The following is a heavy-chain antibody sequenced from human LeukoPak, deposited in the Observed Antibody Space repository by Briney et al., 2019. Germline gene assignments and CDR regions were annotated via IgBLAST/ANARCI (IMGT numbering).Heavy chain of an antibody. CDR1: GFHFTSYW. D-gene: IGHD1-14*01. CDR3: ARHVHVLQPVDH. CDR2: IYPGDSDT. V-gene: IGHV5-51*01. J-gene: IGHJ1*01. Sequence: GESLQISGKGSGFHFTSYWIGWVRQLPGKGLEGMGIIYPGDSDTRYSPSCQGQVTISADKSISPAYLQWSSLKAPDTASYYCARHVHVLQPVDHGGQGTLVTV.